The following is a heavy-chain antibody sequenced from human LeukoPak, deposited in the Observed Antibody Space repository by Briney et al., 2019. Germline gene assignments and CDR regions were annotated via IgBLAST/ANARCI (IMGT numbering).Heavy chain of an antibody. Sequence: SETLSLTCTASADSISTYYWNWIRLAPGPGLEWIGNLSTSGDTDYNPSLKSRVTISMDTSKNQVSLKLSSVTAADTAVYFCACAPNWNFFDYWGQGTLVTVSS. CDR2: LSTSGDT. J-gene: IGHJ4*02. CDR1: ADSISTYY. CDR3: ACAPNWNFFDY. D-gene: IGHD1-20*01. V-gene: IGHV4-4*09.